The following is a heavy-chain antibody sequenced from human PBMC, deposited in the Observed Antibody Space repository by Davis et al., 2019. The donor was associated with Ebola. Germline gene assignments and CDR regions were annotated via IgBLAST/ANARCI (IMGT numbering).Heavy chain of an antibody. V-gene: IGHV3-21*01. D-gene: IGHD1-26*01. J-gene: IGHJ6*04. CDR3: ARDLSIVGATWYYGMDV. CDR2: ISSSSSYI. Sequence: GESLKISCAASGFTFSSYSMNWVRQAPGKGLEWVSSISSSSSYIYYADSVKGRFTISRDNAKNSLYLQMTSLRAEDTAVYYCARDLSIVGATWYYGMDVWGKGTTVTVSS. CDR1: GFTFSSYS.